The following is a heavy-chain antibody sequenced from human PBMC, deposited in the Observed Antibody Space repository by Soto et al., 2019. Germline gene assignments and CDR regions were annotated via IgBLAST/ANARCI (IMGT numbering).Heavy chain of an antibody. J-gene: IGHJ6*02. CDR1: GFTFSNAW. V-gene: IGHV3-15*01. D-gene: IGHD5-12*01. Sequence: GGSLRLSCAASGFTFSNAWMSWVRQASGKGLEWVGRIKSKTDGGTTDYAAPVKGRFTISRDDSKNTLYLQMNSLKTEDTAVYYCSQGIVATIGGGYYYVLDVWGQGTTVTVSS. CDR2: IKSKTDGGTT. CDR3: SQGIVATIGGGYYYVLDV.